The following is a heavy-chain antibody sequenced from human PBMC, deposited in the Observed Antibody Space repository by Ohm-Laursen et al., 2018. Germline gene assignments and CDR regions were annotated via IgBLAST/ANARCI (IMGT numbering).Heavy chain of an antibody. CDR2: T. CDR3: AKSSLTSSSSAYYFDY. J-gene: IGHJ4*02. Sequence: TDYVDSVKGQFTISRDNSKNRLFLQMNSLRAEDTAIYYCAKSSLTSSSSAYYFDYWGQGTQVTVSS. V-gene: IGHV3-23*01. D-gene: IGHD6-6*01.